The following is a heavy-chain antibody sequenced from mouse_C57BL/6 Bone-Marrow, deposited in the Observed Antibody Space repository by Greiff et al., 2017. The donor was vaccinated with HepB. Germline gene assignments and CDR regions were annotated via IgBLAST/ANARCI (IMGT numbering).Heavy chain of an antibody. Sequence: QVQLQQPGTELVKPGASVKLSCKASGYTFTSYWMHWVKQRPGQGLEWIGNINPSNGGTNYNEKFKGKATFTADTSSNTAYMQLSSLTTEDSAIYYCAREGYYYGSSYPFDYWGQGTTLTVSS. CDR1: GYTFTSYW. V-gene: IGHV1-53*01. D-gene: IGHD1-1*01. CDR3: AREGYYYGSSYPFDY. CDR2: INPSNGGT. J-gene: IGHJ2*01.